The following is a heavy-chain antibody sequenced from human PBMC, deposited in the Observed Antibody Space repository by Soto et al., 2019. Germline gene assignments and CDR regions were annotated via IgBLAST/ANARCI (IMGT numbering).Heavy chain of an antibody. D-gene: IGHD6-6*01. Sequence: PGGSLRLSCAASGFTFSSYTMAWVRQAPGKGLEWVSSISGSGGSPSYADSVQGRFTISRDNPRNTLSLQMNSLRAEDTAVYYCARLRDSSSWRTNWFDPWGQGTLVTVSS. CDR1: GFTFSSYT. V-gene: IGHV3-23*01. CDR2: ISGSGGSP. J-gene: IGHJ5*02. CDR3: ARLRDSSSWRTNWFDP.